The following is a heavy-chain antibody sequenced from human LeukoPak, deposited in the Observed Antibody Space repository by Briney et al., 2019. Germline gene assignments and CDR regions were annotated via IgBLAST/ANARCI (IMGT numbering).Heavy chain of an antibody. CDR3: ARAYSSGWYASYYAMDV. Sequence: GESLRLSCAASGFSFDDYGVSWVRQAPGKGLEWISGINWNGGSTGYADSVKGRFTISRDNAKNSLSPQMNSLRAEDTALYHCARAYSSGWYASYYAMDVWGQGTTVTVSS. D-gene: IGHD6-19*01. V-gene: IGHV3-20*01. CDR2: INWNGGST. CDR1: GFSFDDYG. J-gene: IGHJ6*02.